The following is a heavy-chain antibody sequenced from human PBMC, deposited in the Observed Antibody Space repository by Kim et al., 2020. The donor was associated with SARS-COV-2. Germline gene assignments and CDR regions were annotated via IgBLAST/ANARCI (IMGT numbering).Heavy chain of an antibody. D-gene: IGHD6-13*01. CDR3: AREVWEQQLLWGRDRWPPGAHNWFDP. V-gene: IGHV1-2*02. Sequence: ASVKVSCKASGYTFTGYYMHWVRQAPGQGLEWMGWINPNSGGTNYAQKFQGRVTMTRDTSISTAYMELSRLRSDDTAVYYCAREVWEQQLLWGRDRWPPGAHNWFDPWGQGTLVTVSS. CDR2: INPNSGGT. CDR1: GYTFTGYY. J-gene: IGHJ5*02.